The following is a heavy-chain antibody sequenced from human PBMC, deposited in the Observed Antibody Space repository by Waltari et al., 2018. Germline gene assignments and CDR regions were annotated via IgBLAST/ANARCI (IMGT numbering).Heavy chain of an antibody. CDR2: IYHSGST. J-gene: IGHJ3*02. CDR1: GYSISSGYY. Sequence: QVQLQESGPGLVKPSETLSLTCAVSGYSISSGYYCGWIRPHPGKGLEGIGSIYHSGSTYYNPSLKSRVTISVDTSKNQFSLKLSSVTAADTAVYYCARESGAMVQGVIQNAFDIWGQGTMVTVSS. V-gene: IGHV4-38-2*02. CDR3: ARESGAMVQGVIQNAFDI. D-gene: IGHD3-10*01.